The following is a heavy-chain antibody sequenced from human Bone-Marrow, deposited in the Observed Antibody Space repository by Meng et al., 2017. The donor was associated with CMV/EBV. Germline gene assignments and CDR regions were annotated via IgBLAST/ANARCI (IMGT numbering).Heavy chain of an antibody. Sequence: SETLSLTCTVSGGSVSSGSYYWSWIRQPPGKGLEWIGYIYYSGSTNYNPSLKSRVTISVDTSKNQFSLKLSSVTAADTAVYYCARGIKDYDFWPFDLWGRGTQVTVSS. D-gene: IGHD3-3*01. J-gene: IGHJ2*01. CDR3: ARGIKDYDFWPFDL. CDR1: GGSVSSGSYY. V-gene: IGHV4-61*01. CDR2: IYYSGST.